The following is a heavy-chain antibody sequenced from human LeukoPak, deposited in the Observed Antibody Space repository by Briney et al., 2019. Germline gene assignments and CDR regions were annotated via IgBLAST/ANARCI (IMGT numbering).Heavy chain of an antibody. V-gene: IGHV3-7*01. CDR1: GFTFSSYW. D-gene: IGHD2-8*01. J-gene: IGHJ4*02. CDR3: ARDATYCTNGVCYTRFDY. Sequence: GGSLRLSCAASGFTFSSYWMNWVRQAPGKGLEWVARMNLDGSEKYYVDSVKGRFTISRDNAKTSLYLEMNSLRAEDTAVYYCARDATYCTNGVCYTRFDYWGQGTLVTVSS. CDR2: MNLDGSEK.